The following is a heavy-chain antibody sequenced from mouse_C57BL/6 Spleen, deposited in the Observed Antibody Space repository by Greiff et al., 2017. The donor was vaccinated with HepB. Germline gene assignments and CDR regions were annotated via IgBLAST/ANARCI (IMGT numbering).Heavy chain of an antibody. CDR1: GFTFSDYG. Sequence: EVQLVESGGGLVKPGGSLKLSCAASGFTFSDYGMHWVRQAPEKGLEWVAYISSGSSTIYYADTVKGRFTISRDNAKNTLFLQMTSLRSEDTAMYYCVRPREYGSSSGWYFDVWGTGTTVTVSS. J-gene: IGHJ1*03. CDR2: ISSGSSTI. D-gene: IGHD1-1*01. V-gene: IGHV5-17*01. CDR3: VRPREYGSSSGWYFDV.